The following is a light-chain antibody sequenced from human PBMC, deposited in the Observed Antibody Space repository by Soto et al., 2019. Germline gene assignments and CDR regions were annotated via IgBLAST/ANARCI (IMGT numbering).Light chain of an antibody. CDR2: HAS. CDR3: QQYNSYWT. CDR1: QTISTW. V-gene: IGKV1-5*01. J-gene: IGKJ1*01. Sequence: DIPMTQSPSTLSASVGDRVTITCRASQTISTWLAWYQQTPGKAPKLLIYHASTLESGVPSRFSGSGSGTEFTLTISSLQPGDFATYYCQQYNSYWTFGQGTRVIIK.